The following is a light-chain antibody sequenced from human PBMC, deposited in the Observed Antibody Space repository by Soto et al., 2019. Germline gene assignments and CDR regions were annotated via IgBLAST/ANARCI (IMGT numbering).Light chain of an antibody. CDR2: GAS. CDR1: RSVSSN. CDR3: QQYGSSPWT. J-gene: IGKJ1*01. Sequence: IEMTQSPATLSVSLGERATLSCRASRSVSSNFAWYQQKPGQAPRLLIYGASTRASDVPVRFSGSGSGTDFTLTISRLEPEDFAVYYCQQYGSSPWTFGQGTKVEIK. V-gene: IGKV3-20*01.